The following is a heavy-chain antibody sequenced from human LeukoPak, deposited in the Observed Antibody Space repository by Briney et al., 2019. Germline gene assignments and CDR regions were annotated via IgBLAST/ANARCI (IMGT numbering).Heavy chain of an antibody. Sequence: SETLSLTCTVSGGSISSYYWSWIRQPPGKGLEWIGYIYYSGSTNYNPSLKSRVTISVDTSKNQFSLKLSSVTAADTAVYYCARDTNGQQLVTHHDYWGQGTRVTVSS. CDR3: ARDTNGQQLVTHHDY. J-gene: IGHJ4*02. CDR2: IYYSGST. D-gene: IGHD6-13*01. V-gene: IGHV4-59*01. CDR1: GGSISSYY.